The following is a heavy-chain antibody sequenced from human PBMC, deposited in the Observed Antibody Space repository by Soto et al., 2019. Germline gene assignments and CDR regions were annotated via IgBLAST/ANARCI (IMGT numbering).Heavy chain of an antibody. CDR2: ISTYNGNT. V-gene: IGHV1-18*01. D-gene: IGHD3-10*01. Sequence: QVQLVQSGAEVRGPGVSVQVSCKASGYTFANYLISWVRQAPGQGLEWMGWISTYNGNTNYARKVQGRVTMTTDTSTTTAYMELRSLRYDDTAVYYCGRLMDYYYGMDVWGQGTTVTVSS. CDR3: GRLMDYYYGMDV. CDR1: GYTFANYL. J-gene: IGHJ6*02.